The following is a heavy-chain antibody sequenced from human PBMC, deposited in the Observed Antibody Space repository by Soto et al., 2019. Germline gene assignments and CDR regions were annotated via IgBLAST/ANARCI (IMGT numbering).Heavy chain of an antibody. D-gene: IGHD1-1*01. CDR3: ARGRYGDY. CDR2: ISAHKGNT. V-gene: IGHV1-18*01. Sequence: QVHLVQSGAAVKKPGASVKVSCKGSGYTFTSYGITWVRQAPGQGLEWMGWISAHKGNTDYAQKRQGRVTVTRDTSTSTAYMELRSLRSDDTAVYYCARGRYGDYWGQGALVTVSS. J-gene: IGHJ4*02. CDR1: GYTFTSYG.